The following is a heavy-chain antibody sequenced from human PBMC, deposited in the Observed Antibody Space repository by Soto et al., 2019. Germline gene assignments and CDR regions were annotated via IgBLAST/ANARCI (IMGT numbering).Heavy chain of an antibody. V-gene: IGHV4-39*01. Sequence: QLQLQESGPGLVKPSETLSLTCTVSGGSISSSSYYWGWIRQPPGKGLEWIGSIYYSGSTYYNPSLKGRVTISVDTTKNQFPLKLSSVTAAATAVYYCARDYDSSGDYWGQGTLVTVSS. CDR1: GGSISSSSYY. J-gene: IGHJ4*02. D-gene: IGHD3-22*01. CDR2: IYYSGST. CDR3: ARDYDSSGDY.